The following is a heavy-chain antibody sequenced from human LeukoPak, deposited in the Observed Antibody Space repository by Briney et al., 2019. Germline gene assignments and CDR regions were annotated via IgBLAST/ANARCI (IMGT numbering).Heavy chain of an antibody. D-gene: IGHD2-15*01. CDR3: PTHTRHCSGGACYSIDY. CDR1: GDSISSYH. J-gene: IGHJ4*02. Sequence: SETLSLTCTVSGDSISSYHWTWIRQPPGRGLEWIGYVYYSGSTNYNPSLKSRVTISLDTSNNQFSLKLSSVTAADTAIYYCPTHTRHCSGGACYSIDYWGQGTLVTVSS. CDR2: VYYSGST. V-gene: IGHV4-59*08.